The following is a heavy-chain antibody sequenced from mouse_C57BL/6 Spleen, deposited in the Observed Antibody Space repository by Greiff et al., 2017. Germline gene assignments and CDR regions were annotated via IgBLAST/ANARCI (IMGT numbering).Heavy chain of an antibody. Sequence: EVKLQESGPELVKPGASVKMSCKASGYTFTDYNMHWVKQSHGKSLEWIGYINPNNGGTSYNQKFKGKATLTVNKSSSTAYMELRSLTSEDSAVYYCARPHDDGYPSWFAYWGQGTLVTVSA. J-gene: IGHJ3*01. V-gene: IGHV1-22*01. D-gene: IGHD2-3*01. CDR1: GYTFTDYN. CDR3: ARPHDDGYPSWFAY. CDR2: INPNNGGT.